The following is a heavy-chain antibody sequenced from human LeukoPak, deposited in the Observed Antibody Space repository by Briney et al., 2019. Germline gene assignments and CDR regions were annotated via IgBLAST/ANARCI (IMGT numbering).Heavy chain of an antibody. CDR3: AREDIVVVPAASNWYFDL. CDR2: IIPIFGTA. D-gene: IGHD2-2*01. J-gene: IGHJ2*01. V-gene: IGHV1-69*13. Sequence: ASVKVSCKASGYTFTSYDINWVRQATGQGLEWMGGIIPIFGTANYAQKFQGRVTITADESTSTAYMELSSLRSEDTAVYYCAREDIVVVPAASNWYFDLWGRGTLVTVSS. CDR1: GYTFTSYD.